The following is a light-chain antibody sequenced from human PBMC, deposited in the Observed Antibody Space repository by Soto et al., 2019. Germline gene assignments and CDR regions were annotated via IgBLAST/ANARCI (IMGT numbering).Light chain of an antibody. V-gene: IGLV3-21*04. J-gene: IGLJ2*01. CDR1: NSGGKS. Sequence: SSELTQPPSVSVAPGETARVTCGGNNSGGKSVHWYLQRPGQAPVLLIYYDNDRPSGIPERFSGSKSGNTATLTITGVEAGDEADYFCQAWDSSSDHVVFGGGTKLTVL. CDR3: QAWDSSSDHVV. CDR2: YDN.